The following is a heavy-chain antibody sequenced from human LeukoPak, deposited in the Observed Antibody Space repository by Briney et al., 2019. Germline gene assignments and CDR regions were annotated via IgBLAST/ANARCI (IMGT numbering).Heavy chain of an antibody. V-gene: IGHV3-30*02. CDR1: GFPFSSYG. CDR3: AKDFRTGYSAHFDY. J-gene: IGHJ4*02. CDR2: LVYDERN. Sequence: GGSLRLSCAASGFPFSSYGMHWVRQAPGKGLEWVARLVYDERNDYANSVKGRFTISRDNSKNTLYLQMDSLRGEDTAVYYCAKDFRTGYSAHFDYWGQGALVTVSS. D-gene: IGHD3/OR15-3a*01.